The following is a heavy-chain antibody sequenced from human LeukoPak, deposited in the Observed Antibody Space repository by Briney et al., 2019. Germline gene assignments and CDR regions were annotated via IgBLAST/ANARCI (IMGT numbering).Heavy chain of an antibody. Sequence: GGSLRLSCAASGFTFSLYCMNWVRQAPGKGLEWVSYISPSSSTIVYADSVKGRFTMSRDNAKNSLYLQINSLRDEDTAVYYCAGGAYNSGPDYWGQGTLVTVS. J-gene: IGHJ4*02. CDR1: GFTFSLYC. V-gene: IGHV3-48*02. CDR3: AGGAYNSGPDY. D-gene: IGHD6-19*01. CDR2: ISPSSSTI.